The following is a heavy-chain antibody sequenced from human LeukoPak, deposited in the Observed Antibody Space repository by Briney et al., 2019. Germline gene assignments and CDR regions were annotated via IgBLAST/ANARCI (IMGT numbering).Heavy chain of an antibody. CDR1: GGSISSDY. CDR2: IYHSGST. J-gene: IGHJ3*02. V-gene: IGHV4-59*12. CDR3: ARVQGDKISYYFDI. Sequence: SETLSLTCTVSGGSISSDYWSWIRQPPGRGLEWIGYIYHSGSTYYNPSLKSRVTISVDRSKNQFSLKLSSVTAADTAVYYCARVQGDKISYYFDIWGHGTMVTVSS. D-gene: IGHD3-10*01.